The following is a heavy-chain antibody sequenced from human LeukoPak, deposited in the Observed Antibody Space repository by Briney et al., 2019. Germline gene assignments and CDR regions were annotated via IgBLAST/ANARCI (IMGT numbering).Heavy chain of an antibody. Sequence: SETLSLTCTVSGGSFSSHYGSWIRQPPGKGLKWIGYISYIGSTNYNPSLKSRVTISVDTSKNQFSLKLSSVTAADTAVYYCARDPTTVTKGLDIWGQGTMVTVSS. V-gene: IGHV4-59*11. CDR3: ARDPTTVTKGLDI. D-gene: IGHD4-17*01. CDR1: GGSFSSHY. J-gene: IGHJ3*02. CDR2: ISYIGST.